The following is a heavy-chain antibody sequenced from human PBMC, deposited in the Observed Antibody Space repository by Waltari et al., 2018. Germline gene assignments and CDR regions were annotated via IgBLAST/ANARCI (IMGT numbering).Heavy chain of an antibody. CDR3: SSRHSGSSDY. CDR1: GFTFDDYA. Sequence: EVQLVESGGGLVQPGRSLRLSCAASGFTFDDYAMHWVRQAPGKGLACVSGISWNSGSIGYADSVKGRFTISRDNAKNSLYLQMDSLKTEDTAMYYCSSRHSGSSDYWGQGTLVTVSS. J-gene: IGHJ4*02. V-gene: IGHV3-9*01. CDR2: ISWNSGSI. D-gene: IGHD1-26*01.